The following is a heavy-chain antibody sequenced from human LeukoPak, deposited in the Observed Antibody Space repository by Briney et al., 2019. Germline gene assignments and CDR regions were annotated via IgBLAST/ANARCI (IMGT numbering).Heavy chain of an antibody. V-gene: IGHV4-30-2*01. CDR3: ARAGYSYGYSSYYYYYMDV. D-gene: IGHD5-18*01. CDR2: IYHSGST. CDR1: GGSISSGGYY. J-gene: IGHJ6*03. Sequence: SQTLSLTCTVSGGSISSGGYYWSWIRQPPGKGLEWIGYIYHSGSTYYNPSLKSRVTISVDRSKNQFSLKLSSVTAADTAVYYCARAGYSYGYSSYYYYYMDVWGKGTTVTVSS.